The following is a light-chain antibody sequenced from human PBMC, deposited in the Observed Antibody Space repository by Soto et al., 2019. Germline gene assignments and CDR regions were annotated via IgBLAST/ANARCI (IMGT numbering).Light chain of an antibody. CDR3: QQYINDWA. CDR1: QSISSL. V-gene: IGKV1-5*01. CDR2: DVS. Sequence: DSHLTQSPTSLFAALYVVVTFTCRVSQSISSLLAWYQQKPGTAPKLLIHDVSSLQGGVPSRFSGSGSGTEFTLTISGLQPDDFATYYCQQYINDWAFGQGTKVDI. J-gene: IGKJ1*01.